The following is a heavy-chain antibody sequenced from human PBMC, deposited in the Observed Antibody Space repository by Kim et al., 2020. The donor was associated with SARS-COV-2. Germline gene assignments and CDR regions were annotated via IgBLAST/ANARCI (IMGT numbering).Heavy chain of an antibody. CDR3: AKGVASGGSYFDS. Sequence: LSLTCAASGFTFSSYGMSWVRQAPGKGLERVSGITGSSSKTYYADAVKGRFTISRDNSKNTLYLQMNGLRDEDTAIYYCAKGVASGGSYFDSWGQGILVAVSS. V-gene: IGHV3-23*01. D-gene: IGHD2-15*01. CDR2: ITGSSSKT. CDR1: GFTFSSYG. J-gene: IGHJ4*02.